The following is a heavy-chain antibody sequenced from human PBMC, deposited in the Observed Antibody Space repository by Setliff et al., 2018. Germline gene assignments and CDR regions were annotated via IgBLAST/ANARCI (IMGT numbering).Heavy chain of an antibody. CDR3: ARGGTSRYFDY. V-gene: IGHV4-61*01. CDR2: VYYSGTT. Sequence: PSETLSLTCTVSGGSISGASIRSYYWSWIRQPPGKGLEFIGYVYYSGTTNYDPSLKSRVTISVDTSKNQFSLKLSSVTAADTAIYYCARGGTSRYFDYWRQGTLVTVSS. J-gene: IGHJ4*02. CDR1: GGSISGASIRSYY.